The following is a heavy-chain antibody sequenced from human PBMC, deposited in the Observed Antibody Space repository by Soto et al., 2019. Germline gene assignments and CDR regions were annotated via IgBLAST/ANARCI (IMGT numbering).Heavy chain of an antibody. V-gene: IGHV4-39*01. J-gene: IGHJ4*02. CDR1: GGSISSSSFY. Sequence: PSETLSLTCTVSGGSISSSSFYWGWIRQPPGKGLEWIGSIYYSGSTYYNPSLKSRVTISVDTSKNQFSLKLSSVTAADTAVYYCASGYSGYDAANFDYWGQGTLVTVS. D-gene: IGHD5-12*01. CDR2: IYYSGST. CDR3: ASGYSGYDAANFDY.